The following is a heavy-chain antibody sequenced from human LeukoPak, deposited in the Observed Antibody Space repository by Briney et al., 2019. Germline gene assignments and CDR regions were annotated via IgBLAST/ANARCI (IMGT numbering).Heavy chain of an antibody. CDR2: IYTSGST. Sequence: PSETLSLTCTVSGGSISSGSYYWSWIRQPAGKGLEWIGRIYTSGSTNYNPSLKSRVTISVATSKDQFSLKLGSVTAADTAVYYCASGYDYVWGSYRYTGAYFDYWGQGTLVTVSS. CDR1: GGSISSGSYY. D-gene: IGHD3-16*02. J-gene: IGHJ4*02. V-gene: IGHV4-61*02. CDR3: ASGYDYVWGSYRYTGAYFDY.